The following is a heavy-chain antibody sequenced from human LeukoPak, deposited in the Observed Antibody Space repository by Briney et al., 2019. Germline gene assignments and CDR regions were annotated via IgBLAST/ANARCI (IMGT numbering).Heavy chain of an antibody. Sequence: GSLRLSCAASGFTFSSYGMHWVRQAPGKGLEWVAVMSYDGSNKYYADSVKGRFTISRDNSKNTLYLQMNSLRAEDTAVYYCAKEGDDSSGYYPPFDYWGQGTLVTVSS. D-gene: IGHD3-22*01. V-gene: IGHV3-30*18. CDR3: AKEGDDSSGYYPPFDY. CDR1: GFTFSSYG. CDR2: MSYDGSNK. J-gene: IGHJ4*02.